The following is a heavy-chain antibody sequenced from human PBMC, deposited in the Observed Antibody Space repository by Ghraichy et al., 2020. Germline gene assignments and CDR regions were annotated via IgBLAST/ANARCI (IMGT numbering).Heavy chain of an antibody. J-gene: IGHJ4*02. CDR2: IYTSGST. CDR3: AKHASIAAASHFDY. Sequence: SQTLSLTCTVSGGSISSYYWSWIRQPPGKGLEWIGYIYTSGSTNYNPSLKSRVTISVDTSKNQFSLKLSSVTAADTAVYYCAKHASIAAASHFDYWGQGTLVTVSS. D-gene: IGHD6-13*01. CDR1: GGSISSYY. V-gene: IGHV4-4*09.